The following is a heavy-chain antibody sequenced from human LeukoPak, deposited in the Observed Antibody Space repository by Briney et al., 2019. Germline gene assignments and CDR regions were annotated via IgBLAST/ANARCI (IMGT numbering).Heavy chain of an antibody. Sequence: ASVKVSCKASGGTFSSYAISWVRQAPGQGLEWMGRIIPIFGTANYAQKFQGRVTITADKSTSTAYMELSSLRSEDTAVYYCARIVDTAMVVRFDPWGQGTLVTVSS. J-gene: IGHJ5*02. V-gene: IGHV1-69*06. CDR3: ARIVDTAMVVRFDP. D-gene: IGHD5-18*01. CDR1: GGTFSSYA. CDR2: IIPIFGTA.